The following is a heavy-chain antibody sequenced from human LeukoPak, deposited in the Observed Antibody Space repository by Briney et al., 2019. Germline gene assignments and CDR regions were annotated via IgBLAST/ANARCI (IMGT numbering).Heavy chain of an antibody. J-gene: IGHJ6*03. CDR3: ARADGYYYDTSGPLGYMDV. Sequence: GGSLRLSCAASGFTFSSYSMNWVRQAPGKGLEWVSSISSSSSYIYYADSVKGRFTISRDNAKNSLYLQMNSLRAEDTAVYYCARADGYYYDTSGPLGYMDVWGKGTTVTVSS. CDR1: GFTFSSYS. CDR2: ISSSSSYI. V-gene: IGHV3-21*01. D-gene: IGHD3-22*01.